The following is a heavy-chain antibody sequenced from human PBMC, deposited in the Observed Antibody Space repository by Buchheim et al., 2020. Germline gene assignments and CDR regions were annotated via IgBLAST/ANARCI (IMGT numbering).Heavy chain of an antibody. CDR3: AKHSIP. D-gene: IGHD2/OR15-2a*01. CDR1: GFTFRNYW. J-gene: IGHJ5*02. CDR2: INEDGTEK. V-gene: IGHV3-7*03. Sequence: EVYLVESGGGLVQPGGSLRLSCAASGFTFRNYWMNWVRQAPGKGLEWVANINEDGTEKYYVDPVKGRFTISRDNAMSSVYLQMSSLRVEDTAVYYCAKHSIPWGQGT.